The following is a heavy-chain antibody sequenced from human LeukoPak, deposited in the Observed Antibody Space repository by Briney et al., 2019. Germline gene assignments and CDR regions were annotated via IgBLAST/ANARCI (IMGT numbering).Heavy chain of an antibody. CDR1: GGSFSGYY. CDR3: TRAGRRSTPNRMGRGLFDY. D-gene: IGHD1-14*01. V-gene: IGHV4-34*01. CDR2: INHSGST. J-gene: IGHJ4*02. Sequence: PSETLSLTCAVYGGSFSGYYWSWIRQPPGKGLEWIGEINHSGSTNYNPSLKSRVTISVDTSKNQFSLKLSSVTAADTALYYCTRAGRRSTPNRMGRGLFDYWGQGTLVTVSS.